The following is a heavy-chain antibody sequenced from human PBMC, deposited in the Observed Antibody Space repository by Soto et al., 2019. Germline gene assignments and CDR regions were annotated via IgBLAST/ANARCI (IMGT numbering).Heavy chain of an antibody. CDR2: ISSGGDST. CDR3: AKAGGSTREYGMDV. J-gene: IGHJ6*02. Sequence: EVQLLESGGGLVQPGRSLRLSCAASGFTFSRHPMRWVRQAPGKGLEWVAAISSGGDSTYYADSVKGRFTISRDNSKNTVYLQKNSLRREDTARYYCAKAGGSTREYGMDVWGQGTTVTVSS. V-gene: IGHV3-23*01. D-gene: IGHD2-2*01. CDR1: GFTFSRHP.